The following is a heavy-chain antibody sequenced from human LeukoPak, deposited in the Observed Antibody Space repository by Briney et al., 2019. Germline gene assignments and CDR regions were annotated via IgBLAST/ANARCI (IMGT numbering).Heavy chain of an antibody. Sequence: PSETLSLTCTVSGGSISSSSYYWGWIRQPPGKGLEWIGSIYYSGSTYYNPSLKSRVTISVDTSKNQFSLKLSSVTAADTAVYYCARLNYGDYEIDYWGQGTLVTVSS. CDR2: IYYSGST. J-gene: IGHJ4*02. D-gene: IGHD4-17*01. V-gene: IGHV4-39*01. CDR1: GGSISSSSYY. CDR3: ARLNYGDYEIDY.